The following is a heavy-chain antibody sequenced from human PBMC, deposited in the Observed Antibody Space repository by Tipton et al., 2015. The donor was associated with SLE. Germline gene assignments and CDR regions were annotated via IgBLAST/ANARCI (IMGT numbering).Heavy chain of an antibody. Sequence: SLRLSCAASGFTFSSYAMHWVRQAPGKGLEWVAYISSDSKYTNYAASLKGRFTISRDNSRNSLDLQISSLRDEDTAVYYCARRQEAFDAWGQGIVVTVSS. CDR2: ISSDSKYT. V-gene: IGHV3-21*04. CDR1: GFTFSSYA. CDR3: ARRQEAFDA. J-gene: IGHJ5*02.